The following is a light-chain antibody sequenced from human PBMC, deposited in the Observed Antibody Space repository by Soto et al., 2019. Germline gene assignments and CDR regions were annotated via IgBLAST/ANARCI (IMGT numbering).Light chain of an antibody. CDR3: QDCGNSPWT. Sequence: EIVLTQSPGTLSLSPGQRATLSCRASQSVATRNLAWYQQKSVQAPRLLIYGASSRAVHTPDKFSGSGSVTDFTLTISGLETEDFAMYYCQDCGNSPWTFGQGTKVEIK. CDR2: GAS. V-gene: IGKV3-20*01. J-gene: IGKJ1*01. CDR1: QSVATRN.